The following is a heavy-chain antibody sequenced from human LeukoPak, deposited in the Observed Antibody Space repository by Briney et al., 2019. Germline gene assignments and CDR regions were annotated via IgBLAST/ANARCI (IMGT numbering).Heavy chain of an antibody. V-gene: IGHV3-30*02. CDR1: GFSFSSYG. CDR2: IRYDGSNK. J-gene: IGHJ4*02. CDR3: AKGYCSGGSCYFDY. Sequence: PGGSLRLSCAASGFSFSSYGMHWVRQAPGKGLEWVAFIRYDGSNKYYADSVKGRFTISRDNSKSTLYLQMNSLRAEDTAVYYCAKGYCSGGSCYFDYWGQGTLVTVSS. D-gene: IGHD2-15*01.